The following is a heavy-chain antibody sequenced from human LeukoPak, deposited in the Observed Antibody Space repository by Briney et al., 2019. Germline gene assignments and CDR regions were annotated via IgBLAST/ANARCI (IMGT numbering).Heavy chain of an antibody. V-gene: IGHV1-46*01. CDR3: ARGGPPYDYVWGSWWEYYFDY. CDR2: INPSGGST. D-gene: IGHD3-16*01. Sequence: ASVNVSCKASGYTFTSYYMHWVRQAPGQGLEWMGIINPSGGSTSYAQKSQGRVTMTRDTSTSTVYMELSSLRSEDTAVYYCARGGPPYDYVWGSWWEYYFDYWGQGTLVTVSS. J-gene: IGHJ4*02. CDR1: GYTFTSYY.